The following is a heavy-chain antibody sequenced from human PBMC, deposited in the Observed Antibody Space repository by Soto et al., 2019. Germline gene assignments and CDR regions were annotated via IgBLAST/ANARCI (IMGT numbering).Heavy chain of an antibody. CDR1: GFTFSSYA. V-gene: IGHV3-23*01. J-gene: IGHJ6*02. D-gene: IGHD2-21*02. CDR2: VTANGGST. CDR3: ASLGVGDWANYYYYYGMDV. Sequence: GGSLRLSCAASGFTFSSYAISWVRQAPGKGLEWVSAVTANGGSTYSTDSVKGRFTISRDNSKNTLFLQMNSLRAEDTAVYYCASLGVGDWANYYYYYGMDVWGQGTTVTVSS.